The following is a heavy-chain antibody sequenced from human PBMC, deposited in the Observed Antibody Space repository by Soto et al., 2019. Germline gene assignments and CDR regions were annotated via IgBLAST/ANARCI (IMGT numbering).Heavy chain of an antibody. Sequence: GGSLRLSCAASGFTFSSYAMSWVRQAPGKGLEWVSAISGSGGSTYYADSVKGRFTISRDNSKNTLYLQMNSLRAEDTAVYYCAKDLTGIAARPKYYFDYWGQGTLVTV. CDR3: AKDLTGIAARPKYYFDY. J-gene: IGHJ4*02. CDR1: GFTFSSYA. CDR2: ISGSGGST. V-gene: IGHV3-23*01. D-gene: IGHD6-6*01.